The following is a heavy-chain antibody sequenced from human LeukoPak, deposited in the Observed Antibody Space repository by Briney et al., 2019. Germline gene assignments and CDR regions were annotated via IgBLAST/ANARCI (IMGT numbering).Heavy chain of an antibody. Sequence: GASVKVSCKASGYTFTGYYMHWVRQAPGQGLEWMGWINLNSGGTKYAQKFQGWVTMTRDTSISTAYMEVTRLRSDDTAGYYCARAGEYYYGSGDRGAFDIWGQGTMVTVSS. CDR1: GYTFTGYY. V-gene: IGHV1-2*04. D-gene: IGHD3-10*01. J-gene: IGHJ3*02. CDR3: ARAGEYYYGSGDRGAFDI. CDR2: INLNSGGT.